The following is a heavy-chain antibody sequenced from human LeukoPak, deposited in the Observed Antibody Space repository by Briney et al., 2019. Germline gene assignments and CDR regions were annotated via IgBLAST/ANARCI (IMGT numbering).Heavy chain of an antibody. D-gene: IGHD3-22*01. CDR2: IYYSGTT. Sequence: SETLSLTCTVSGGSISSYYWDWIRQPPGEGLEWIGTIYYSGTTYYNPSLKSRVTISVDTSRNQFSLKLSSVTATDTAVYYCARMIGDDAFDIWGQGTMVTVSS. CDR3: ARMIGDDAFDI. V-gene: IGHV4-39*01. J-gene: IGHJ3*02. CDR1: GGSISSYY.